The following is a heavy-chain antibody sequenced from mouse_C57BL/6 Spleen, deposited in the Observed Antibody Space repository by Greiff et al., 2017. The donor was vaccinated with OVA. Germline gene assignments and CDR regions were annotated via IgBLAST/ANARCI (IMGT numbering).Heavy chain of an antibody. J-gene: IGHJ2*01. CDR1: GYSFTGYF. D-gene: IGHD1-1*01. CDR3: ARGTTVAYFDY. Sequence: EVQLQQSGPELVQPGDSVKISCKASGYSFTGYFMNWVMQSHGKSLEWIGLINPYNGDTFYNQKFKGKATLTVDKSSSTAHMELRSLTSEDSAVYYCARGTTVAYFDYWGQGTTLTVSS. CDR2: INPYNGDT. V-gene: IGHV1-20*01.